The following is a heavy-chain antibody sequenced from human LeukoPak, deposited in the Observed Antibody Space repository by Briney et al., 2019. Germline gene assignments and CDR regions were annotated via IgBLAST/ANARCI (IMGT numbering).Heavy chain of an antibody. CDR3: ASLVLVVYARGDWFDP. V-gene: IGHV4-39*01. Sequence: SETLSLTCTVSGGSISSSSYYWGWIRQPPGKGLEWIGSIYYSGSTYYNPSLKSRVTISVDTSKNQFSLKLSSVTAADTAVYYCASLVLVVYARGDWFDPWGQGTLVTVSS. CDR1: GGSISSSSYY. CDR2: IYYSGST. D-gene: IGHD2-8*01. J-gene: IGHJ5*02.